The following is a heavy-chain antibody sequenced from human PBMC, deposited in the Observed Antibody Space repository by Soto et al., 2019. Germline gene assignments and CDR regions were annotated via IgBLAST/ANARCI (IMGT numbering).Heavy chain of an antibody. J-gene: IGHJ6*03. CDR1: GGSISSSSYY. CDR2: IYYSGST. CDR3: ARSINCSGGSCYSRYYYYYMDV. D-gene: IGHD2-15*01. Sequence: SETLSLTCTVSGGSISSSSYYWGWIRQPPGKGQEWIGSIYYSGSTYYNPSLKSRVTISVDTSKNQFSLKLSSVTAADTAVYYCARSINCSGGSCYSRYYYYYMDVWGKGTTVTVSS. V-gene: IGHV4-39*01.